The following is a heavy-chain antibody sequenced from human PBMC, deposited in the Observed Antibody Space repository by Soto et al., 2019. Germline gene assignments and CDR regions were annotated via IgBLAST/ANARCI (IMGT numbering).Heavy chain of an antibody. CDR2: IHPSGQPI. CDR3: ARRASR. CDR1: GFTFSSSE. J-gene: IGHJ6*02. V-gene: IGHV3-48*03. D-gene: IGHD1-26*01. Sequence: PGGSQRLSCAVSGFTFSSSEMYWVRQAPGKGLEWISYIHPSGQPIFYADSVKGRFTISRDNANNSLFLQMNSLRAEDTAVYYCARRASRWRQGTTVTVSS.